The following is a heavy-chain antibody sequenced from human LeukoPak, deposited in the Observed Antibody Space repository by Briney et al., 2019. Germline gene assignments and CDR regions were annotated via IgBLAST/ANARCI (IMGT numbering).Heavy chain of an antibody. V-gene: IGHV4-34*01. CDR1: GFTFSSYA. CDR2: INHSGST. CDR3: ARRGLRYCSSTSCYPFDY. J-gene: IGHJ4*02. D-gene: IGHD2-2*01. Sequence: GSLRLSCAASGFTFSSYAMTWIRQPPGKGLEWIGEINHSGSTNYNPSLKSRVTISVDTSKNQFSLKLSSVTAADTAVYYCARRGLRYCSSTSCYPFDYWGQGTLVTVSS.